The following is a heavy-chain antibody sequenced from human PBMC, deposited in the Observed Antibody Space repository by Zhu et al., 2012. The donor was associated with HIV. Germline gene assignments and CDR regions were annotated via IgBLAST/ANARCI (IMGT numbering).Heavy chain of an antibody. J-gene: IGHJ4*02. CDR1: GGSISSSSYY. Sequence: QVQLQESGPGLVKPSETLSLTCTVSGGSISSSSYYWGWIRQPPGKGLEWIGSIYYSGSTYYNPSLKSRVTISVDTSKNQFSLKLSSVTAADTAVYYCAKARGYYGDYVAPFDYWGQGTLVTVSS. V-gene: IGHV4-39*01. D-gene: IGHD4-17*01. CDR3: AKARGYYGDYVAPFDY. CDR2: IYYSGST.